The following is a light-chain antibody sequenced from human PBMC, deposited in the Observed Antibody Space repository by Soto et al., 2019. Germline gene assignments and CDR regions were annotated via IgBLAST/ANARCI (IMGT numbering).Light chain of an antibody. CDR1: QSVTSTF. J-gene: IGKJ1*01. V-gene: IGKV3-20*01. CDR2: GAS. CDR3: QQYDSSVT. Sequence: EIVLTQSPGSLSLSPGDRATLSCRASQSVTSTFFAWYQQKPGQAPRLLIYGASRRATGIPDRFTGSVSGTDFTLTISRLEPEDFAVYYCQQYDSSVTFGLGTKVEIK.